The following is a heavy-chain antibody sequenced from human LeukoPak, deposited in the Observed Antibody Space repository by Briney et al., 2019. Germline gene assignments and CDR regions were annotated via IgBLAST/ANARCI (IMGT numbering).Heavy chain of an antibody. V-gene: IGHV3-30-3*01. CDR2: ISYDGSNK. D-gene: IGHD1-26*01. CDR1: GFTFSSYA. Sequence: GRSLRLSCAASGFTFSSYAMHWVRQAPGKGLEWVAVISYDGSNKYYADSVKGRFTISRDNSKNTLYLQMNSLRAEDTAVYYCASGEVGATYHWGQGTLVTVSS. J-gene: IGHJ5*02. CDR3: ASGEVGATYH.